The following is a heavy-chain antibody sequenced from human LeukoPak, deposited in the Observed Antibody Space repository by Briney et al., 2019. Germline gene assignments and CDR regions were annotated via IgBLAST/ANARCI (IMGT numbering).Heavy chain of an antibody. CDR2: ISPNGGDT. Sequence: GASVKVSCKASGHTFTGYYVHWLRQAPGQGPEWMGWISPNGGDTRYAQKFQGRVILTRETSISTAYMELRRLRSDDAAVYYCARGEFGSGDYVPFDPWGQGTLVTVSS. V-gene: IGHV1-2*02. CDR3: ARGEFGSGDYVPFDP. J-gene: IGHJ5*02. CDR1: GHTFTGYY. D-gene: IGHD4-17*01.